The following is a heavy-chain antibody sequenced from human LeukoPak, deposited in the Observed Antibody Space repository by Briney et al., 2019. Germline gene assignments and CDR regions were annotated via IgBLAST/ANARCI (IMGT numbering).Heavy chain of an antibody. D-gene: IGHD2-2*01. CDR1: GFTFSSYE. CDR3: ARETYCTNTSCPIGDHFDY. Sequence: GGSLRLSCAASGFTFSSYEMNWVRQAPGKGLEWVSSISSSSRYIYYADSVKGRFTISRDNAKNSLYLQMNSLRAEDTAVYYCARETYCTNTSCPIGDHFDYWGQGTLVTVSS. V-gene: IGHV3-21*01. CDR2: ISSSSRYI. J-gene: IGHJ4*02.